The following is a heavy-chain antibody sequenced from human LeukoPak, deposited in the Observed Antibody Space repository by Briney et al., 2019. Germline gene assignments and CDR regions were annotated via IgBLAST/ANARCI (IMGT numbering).Heavy chain of an antibody. CDR1: GYSFSTYW. CDR3: ARRGGSSEEYVY. CDR2: FYPGDSDT. D-gene: IGHD1-26*01. J-gene: IGHJ4*02. Sequence: GESLKISCKGSGYSFSTYWIGWVRQMPGKGLEWMGIFYPGDSDTRYSPSFQGQVTISADKSVNTAYLQWSSLKASDTAMYYCARRGGSSEEYVYWGQGTLVTVSS. V-gene: IGHV5-51*01.